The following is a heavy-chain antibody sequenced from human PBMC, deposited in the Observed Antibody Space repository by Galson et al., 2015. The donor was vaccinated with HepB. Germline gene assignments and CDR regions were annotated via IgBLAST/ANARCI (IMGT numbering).Heavy chain of an antibody. CDR2: VSFDGSHK. Sequence: SLRLSCAASGFIFSHFNINWVRQAPGQGLEWVAAVSFDGSHKYYADSVKGRFTSSRDNSGKKLYPQMSSLTAEDTAVYYCARDLYSSSWFPGMDVWGQGATVTVS. J-gene: IGHJ6*02. D-gene: IGHD6-13*01. V-gene: IGHV3-30-3*01. CDR1: GFIFSHFN. CDR3: ARDLYSSSWFPGMDV.